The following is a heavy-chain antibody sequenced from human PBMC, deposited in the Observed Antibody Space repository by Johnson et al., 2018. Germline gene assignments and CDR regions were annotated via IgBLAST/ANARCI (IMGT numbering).Heavy chain of an antibody. J-gene: IGHJ6*03. Sequence: VQLVESGGGLVQPGGSLRLSCAASGFPFSDDGMSWVRQAPGKGLDWVAGFGGVGENRHYSAPVKGRITIPANTYQHTAYRQMTSPPTDAPPVYSLSSFKDKPKTTLYLQMNSLTTDDTAVYFRARVQPDLRYYYHYMGAWGKGTTVTVAS. D-gene: IGHD1-1*01. V-gene: IGHV3-23*04. CDR2: FGGVGENR. CDR3: SSFKDKPKTTLYLQMNSLTTDDTAVYFRARVQPDLRYYYHYMGA. CDR1: GFPFSDDG.